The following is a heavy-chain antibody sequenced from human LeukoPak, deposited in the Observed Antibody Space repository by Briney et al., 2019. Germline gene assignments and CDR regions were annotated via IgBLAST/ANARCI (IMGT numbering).Heavy chain of an antibody. J-gene: IGHJ6*03. V-gene: IGHV4-39*07. CDR3: ARVGGGYCSSTSCYKMGVIYYYYMDV. CDR2: IYFSGTT. Sequence: SETLSLTCTVSGGSISSSSYHWGWIRQPPGQGLEWIGSIYFSGTTFYNPSLKSRVTISVDTSKNQFSLKVSSVTAADTAVYYCARVGGGYCSSTSCYKMGVIYYYYMDVWGKGTTVTVSS. D-gene: IGHD2-2*02. CDR1: GGSISSSSYH.